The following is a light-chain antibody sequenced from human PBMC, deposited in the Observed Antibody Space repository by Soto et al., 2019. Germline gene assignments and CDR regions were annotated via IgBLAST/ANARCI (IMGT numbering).Light chain of an antibody. Sequence: EIVLTQSPGTLSLSPGERATLSCRASQSVSRSYLAWYQQKPGQAPRLLIHGVSSRATGIPDRFSGSGSGTDFTLTISRLEPEDSAVYYCQQYGASPWTIGQGTKVDIK. J-gene: IGKJ1*01. V-gene: IGKV3-20*01. CDR2: GVS. CDR1: QSVSRSY. CDR3: QQYGASPWT.